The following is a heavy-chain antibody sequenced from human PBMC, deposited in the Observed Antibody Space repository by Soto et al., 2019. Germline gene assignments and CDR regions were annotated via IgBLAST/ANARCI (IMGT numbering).Heavy chain of an antibody. D-gene: IGHD1-1*01. CDR2: FDPEDGET. J-gene: IGHJ3*02. V-gene: IGHV1-24*01. CDR3: AREGRNWNDVCAFDI. CDR1: GYTLTELS. Sequence: ASVKVSCKVSGYTLTELSMHWVRQAPGRGLEWMGGFDPEDGETIYAQKFQGRVTMTEDTSTDTVYMDLSSLRSEDTAVYYCAREGRNWNDVCAFDIWGQGTMVTVSS.